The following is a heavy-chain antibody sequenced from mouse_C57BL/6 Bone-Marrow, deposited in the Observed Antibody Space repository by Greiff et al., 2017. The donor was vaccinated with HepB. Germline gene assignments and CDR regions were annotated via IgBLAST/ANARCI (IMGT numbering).Heavy chain of an antibody. CDR3: VRDRYGFDY. D-gene: IGHD1-1*01. J-gene: IGHJ2*01. CDR2: LRSKSSNYAT. V-gene: IGHV10-3*01. Sequence: EVKLVESGGGLVQPKGSLKLSCAASGFTFNTYAMHWVRQAPGKGLEWVARLRSKSSNYATYYADSVQDRFTISRDDSQSMLYLQMNNLKTEDTAMYYCVRDRYGFDYWGQGTTLTVSS. CDR1: GFTFNTYA.